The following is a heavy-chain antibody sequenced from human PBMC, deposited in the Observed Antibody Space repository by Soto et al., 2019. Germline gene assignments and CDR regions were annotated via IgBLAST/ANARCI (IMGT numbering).Heavy chain of an antibody. CDR3: ARGRFSSSPLDY. D-gene: IGHD6-6*01. Sequence: QVRLQQWGAGLLKPSETLSLTCAVYGGSFSGYYWSWIRQPPGKGLEWIGEINHSGSTNYNPSLKSRVTISVDTSKNQFSLKLSSVTAADTAVYYCARGRFSSSPLDYWGQGTLVTVSS. CDR2: INHSGST. CDR1: GGSFSGYY. V-gene: IGHV4-34*01. J-gene: IGHJ4*02.